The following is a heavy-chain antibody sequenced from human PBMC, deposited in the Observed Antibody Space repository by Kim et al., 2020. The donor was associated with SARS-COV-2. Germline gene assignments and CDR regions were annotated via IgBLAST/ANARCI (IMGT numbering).Heavy chain of an antibody. CDR2: IRSKAYGGTT. CDR3: TREMVSADYYYYYGMDV. Sequence: GSLRLSCTASGFTFGDYAMSWVRQAPGKGLEWVGFIRSKAYGGTTEYAASVKGRFTISRDDSKSIAYLQMNSLKTEDTAVYYCTREMVSADYYYYYGMDVWGQGTTVTVSS. D-gene: IGHD2-8*01. V-gene: IGHV3-49*04. J-gene: IGHJ6*02. CDR1: GFTFGDYA.